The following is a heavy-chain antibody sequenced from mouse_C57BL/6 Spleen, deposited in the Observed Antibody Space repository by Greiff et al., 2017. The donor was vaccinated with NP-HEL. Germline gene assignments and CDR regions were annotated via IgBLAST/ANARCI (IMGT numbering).Heavy chain of an antibody. V-gene: IGHV1-54*01. CDR3: ARSGGMDFDY. CDR2: INPGSGGT. Sequence: QVQLQQSGAELVRPGTSVKVSCKASGYAFTNYLIEWVKQRPGQGLEWIGVINPGSGGTNYNEKFKGKATLTADKSSSTAYMQLSSLTSEVSAVYFCARSGGMDFDYWGLGTTLTVSS. D-gene: IGHD1-1*02. J-gene: IGHJ2*01. CDR1: GYAFTNYL.